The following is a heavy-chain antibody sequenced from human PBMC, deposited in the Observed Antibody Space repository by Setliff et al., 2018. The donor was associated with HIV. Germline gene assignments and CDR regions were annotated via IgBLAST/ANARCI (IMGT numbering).Heavy chain of an antibody. CDR1: GYTLTGYY. CDR3: ARAGKRITIFGVVIIPVRVGDYFDY. Sequence: ASVKVSCKASGYTLTGYYMNWVRQAPGQGLEWMGRINPTSGDTNYAQKFQGRITMTRDTSISTAYMELSRLKSEDTAVYYCARAGKRITIFGVVIIPVRVGDYFDYWGQGTLVTVSS. V-gene: IGHV1-2*06. J-gene: IGHJ4*02. D-gene: IGHD3-3*01. CDR2: INPTSGDT.